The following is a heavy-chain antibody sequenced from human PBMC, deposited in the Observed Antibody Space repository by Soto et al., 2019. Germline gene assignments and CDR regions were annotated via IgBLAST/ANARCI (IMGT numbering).Heavy chain of an antibody. D-gene: IGHD1-1*01. Sequence: GGSLRLSCAASGFTSSIFAMSWVRQAPGKGLEWVSSIGGGDDDRYYADSVKGRFTISRDNSKKMMFLQMNSLRAEDTAVYYCAKTTPFPPDYWGQGILVTVSS. CDR1: GFTSSIFA. CDR3: AKTTPFPPDY. V-gene: IGHV3-23*01. CDR2: IGGGDDDR. J-gene: IGHJ4*02.